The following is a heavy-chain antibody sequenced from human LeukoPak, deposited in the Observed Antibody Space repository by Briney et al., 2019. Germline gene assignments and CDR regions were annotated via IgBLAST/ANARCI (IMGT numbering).Heavy chain of an antibody. D-gene: IGHD6-19*01. V-gene: IGHV3-23*01. CDR3: TREPGYSIGWGIDN. Sequence: GGSLRLSCAASGFTFSSYAMSWVRQAPGKGLEWVSIIGGSDGSTDYADSVKGRFTISRDNFKNTLYLQMKSLRVEDTAVYYCTREPGYSIGWGIDNWGQGALVSVSS. J-gene: IGHJ4*02. CDR2: IGGSDGST. CDR1: GFTFSSYA.